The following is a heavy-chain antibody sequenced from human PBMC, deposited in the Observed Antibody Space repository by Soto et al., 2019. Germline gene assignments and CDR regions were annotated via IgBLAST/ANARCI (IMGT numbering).Heavy chain of an antibody. D-gene: IGHD2-2*01. V-gene: IGHV3-30*03. CDR2: ISYDGSNK. Sequence: PGGSLRLSCAASGFTFSSYGMHWVRQAPGKGLEGVAVISYDGSNKYYADSVKGRCTIARDNSKNTLYLQMNSMRAEDTTVYYCATHPLLGCCSSTSCYATGYWGEGTLVAVSS. CDR3: ATHPLLGCCSSTSCYATGY. J-gene: IGHJ4*02. CDR1: GFTFSSYG.